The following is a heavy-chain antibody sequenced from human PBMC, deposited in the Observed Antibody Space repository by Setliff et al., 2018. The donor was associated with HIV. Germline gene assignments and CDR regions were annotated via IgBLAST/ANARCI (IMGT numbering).Heavy chain of an antibody. J-gene: IGHJ6*02. Sequence: GGSLRLSCTASGFTFSDYYMSWIRQAPGKGLEWVSYISSSSTYTNDLDSVKGRFTISRDNAKNSLYLQMNSLRAEDTAVYYCARVNSGGSCFRGCYGMDVWGHGTTVTVSS. V-gene: IGHV3-11*05. CDR2: ISSSSTYT. CDR3: ARVNSGGSCFRGCYGMDV. CDR1: GFTFSDYY. D-gene: IGHD2-15*01.